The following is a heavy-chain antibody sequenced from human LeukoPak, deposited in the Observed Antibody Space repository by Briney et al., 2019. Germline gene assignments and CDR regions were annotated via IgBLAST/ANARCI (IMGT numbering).Heavy chain of an antibody. D-gene: IGHD6-13*01. V-gene: IGHV1-2*02. Sequence: ASVKVSCKASGYTFTGYYMHWVRQAPGQGLEWMGWINPNSGGTNYAQKFQGRVTMTRDTSISTAYMELSRLRSDDTAVYYCARDTGYSSSWYDYRGQGTLVTVSS. CDR2: INPNSGGT. CDR1: GYTFTGYY. J-gene: IGHJ4*02. CDR3: ARDTGYSSSWYDY.